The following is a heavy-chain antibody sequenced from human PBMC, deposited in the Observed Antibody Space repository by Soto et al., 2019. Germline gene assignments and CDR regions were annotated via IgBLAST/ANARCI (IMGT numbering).Heavy chain of an antibody. CDR2: INHSGST. Sequence: SETLSLTCTVSGGSISSGNYYWSWIRQPPGTGLEWIVYINHSGSTNYNPSLKSRVTISVDTSKNQFSLKLTSVTAADTAVYYCARDKITGLFDYWGQGTLVTVSS. CDR1: GGSISSGNYY. CDR3: ARDKITGLFDY. D-gene: IGHD2-8*02. V-gene: IGHV4-39*07. J-gene: IGHJ4*02.